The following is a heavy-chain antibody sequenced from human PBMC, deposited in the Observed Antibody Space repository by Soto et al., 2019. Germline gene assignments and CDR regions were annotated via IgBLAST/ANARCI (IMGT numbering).Heavy chain of an antibody. CDR2: IIPIFGTA. V-gene: IGHV1-69*13. J-gene: IGHJ4*02. CDR3: ASGLGRDGYNDGYFDY. CDR1: GGTFSSYA. Sequence: GASVKVSCKASGGTFSSYAISWVRQAPGQGLEWMGGIIPIFGTANYAQKFQGRVTITADESTSTAYMELSSLRSEDTAVYYCASGLGRDGYNDGYFDYWGQGTLVTVSS. D-gene: IGHD5-12*01.